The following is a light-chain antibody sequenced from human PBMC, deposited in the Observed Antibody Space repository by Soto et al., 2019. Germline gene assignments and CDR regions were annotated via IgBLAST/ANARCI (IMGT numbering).Light chain of an antibody. J-gene: IGKJ2*01. CDR3: QQLNSDWYA. CDR1: QGISTY. Sequence: DIQLTQSPSFLSASVGDRVTITCRASQGISTYLAWYLQRPGKAPKLLIYGASTLQSGVPSMFSGSGSGTEFTLTISSLQPEDFGTYYCQQLNSDWYAFGQGTKLEI. V-gene: IGKV1-9*01. CDR2: GAS.